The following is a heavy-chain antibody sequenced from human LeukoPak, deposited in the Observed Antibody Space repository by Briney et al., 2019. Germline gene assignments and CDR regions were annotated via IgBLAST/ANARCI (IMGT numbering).Heavy chain of an antibody. J-gene: IGHJ5*02. CDR2: IYYSGST. CDR1: GDSISSSSYY. CDR3: ARLNGVVAATPGGFDP. V-gene: IGHV4-39*01. Sequence: ASETLSLTCTVSGDSISSSSYYWGWIRQPPGKGLEWIGSIYYSGSTYYNPSLKSRVTISVDTSKNQFSLKLSSVTAADTAVYYCARLNGVVAATPGGFDPWGQGTLVTVSS. D-gene: IGHD2-15*01.